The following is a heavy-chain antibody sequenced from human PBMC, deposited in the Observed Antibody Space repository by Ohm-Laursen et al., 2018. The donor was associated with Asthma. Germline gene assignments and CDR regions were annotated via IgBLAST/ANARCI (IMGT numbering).Heavy chain of an antibody. Sequence: SLRLSCSASGFTFSAHYMDWVRQAPGKGLEWVGRIRSKAQSYTTEYAASVKGRFTISRDDSKNSLYLQMNSLRAEDTAVYYCARGGGMDVWGQGTTVTVSS. CDR2: IRSKAQSYTT. V-gene: IGHV3-72*01. CDR3: ARGGGMDV. CDR1: GFTFSAHY. J-gene: IGHJ6*02.